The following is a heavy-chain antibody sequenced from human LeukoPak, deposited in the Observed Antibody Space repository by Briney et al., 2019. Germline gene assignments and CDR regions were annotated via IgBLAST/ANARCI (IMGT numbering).Heavy chain of an antibody. J-gene: IGHJ4*02. CDR2: IYHSGST. Sequence: IPGGSLRLSCAASGFTFSDYYMSWIRQAPGKGLEWIGSIYHSGSTYYNPSLKSRVTMSVDTSKNQFSLKLSSVTAADTAVYYCARLPGSSSYFDYWGQGTLVTVSS. D-gene: IGHD6-6*01. V-gene: IGHV4-38-2*01. CDR1: GFTFSDYY. CDR3: ARLPGSSSYFDY.